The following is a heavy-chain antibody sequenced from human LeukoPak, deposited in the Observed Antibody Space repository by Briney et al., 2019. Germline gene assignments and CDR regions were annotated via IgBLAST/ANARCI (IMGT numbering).Heavy chain of an antibody. CDR3: AREDRLSRYFDY. CDR1: GGSISSGDYY. CDR2: IYYSGNP. V-gene: IGHV4-30-4*01. J-gene: IGHJ4*02. Sequence: SETLSLTCTVSGGSISSGDYYWRWIRQPPGRALEWIGYIYYSGNPYYNPSLKSRVTISVDTSKNQFSLKLNSVTAADTAVYYCAREDRLSRYFDYWGQGTLVTVSS.